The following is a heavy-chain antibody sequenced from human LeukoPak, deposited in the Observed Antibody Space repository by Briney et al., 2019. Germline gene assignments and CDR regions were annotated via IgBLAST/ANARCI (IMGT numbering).Heavy chain of an antibody. CDR1: GYIFSNYG. CDR3: ARDSLLGAPYTDY. CDR2: ISDHNGNP. J-gene: IGHJ4*02. V-gene: IGHV1-18*01. D-gene: IGHD3-3*02. Sequence: ASVKVSCKSSGYIFSNYGISWARQAPGQGLEWMGWISDHNGNPNYAQKFEGRVTMTTDASTSTAYMELKSLTSDDTAVYYCARDSLLGAPYTDYWGQGTLVTVSS.